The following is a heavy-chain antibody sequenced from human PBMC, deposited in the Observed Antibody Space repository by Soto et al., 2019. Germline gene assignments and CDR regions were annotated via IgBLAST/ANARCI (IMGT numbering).Heavy chain of an antibody. CDR2: IYYSGST. CDR3: ARIVVPAAMGGGWFDP. CDR1: GGSISSYY. J-gene: IGHJ5*02. V-gene: IGHV4-59*01. Sequence: QVQLQESGPGLVKPSETLSLTCTASGGSISSYYWSWIRQPPGKGLEWIGYIYYSGSTNYNPSLKSRVAISVDTSKNQFSLKLRSVTAADTAVYYCARIVVPAAMGGGWFDPWGQGTLVTVSS. D-gene: IGHD2-2*01.